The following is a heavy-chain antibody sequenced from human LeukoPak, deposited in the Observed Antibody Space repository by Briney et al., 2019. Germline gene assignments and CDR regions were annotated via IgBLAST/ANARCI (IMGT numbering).Heavy chain of an antibody. Sequence: PSETLSLTCAVYGGSFSGYYWSWIRQPPGKGLEWIGEINHSGSTNYNPSLKRRVTISVDTSKNQFSLKLSSVTAADTAFYYCARGGATVTPGLLWFDPWGQGTLVTVSS. CDR3: ARGGATVTPGLLWFDP. CDR2: INHSGST. CDR1: GGSFSGYY. J-gene: IGHJ5*02. D-gene: IGHD4-17*01. V-gene: IGHV4-34*01.